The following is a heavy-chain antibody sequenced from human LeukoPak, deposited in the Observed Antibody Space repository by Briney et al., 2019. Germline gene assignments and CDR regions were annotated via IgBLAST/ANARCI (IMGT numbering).Heavy chain of an antibody. J-gene: IGHJ5*02. CDR1: GGTFSSYT. CDR2: IIPILGIA. D-gene: IGHD7-27*01. V-gene: IGHV1-69*04. CDR3: ARDGEISLWFDP. Sequence: ASVKVSCKASGGTFSSYTISWVRQAPGQGLEWMGRIIPILGIANYAQEFQGRVTITADESTSTAYMELSSLRSEDTAVYYCARDGEISLWFDPWGQGTLVTVSS.